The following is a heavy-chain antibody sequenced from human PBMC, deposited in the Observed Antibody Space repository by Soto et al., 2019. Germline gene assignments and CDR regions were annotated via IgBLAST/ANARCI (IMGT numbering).Heavy chain of an antibody. V-gene: IGHV2-70*01. CDR1: GFSLSTSGMC. J-gene: IGHJ6*02. Sequence: SGPTLVNPTQTLTLTCTFSGFSLSTSGMCVSWIRQPPGKALEWLALIDWDDDKYYSTSLKTRLTISKDTSKNQVVLTMTNMDPVDTATYYCARIPSYDILTGYYSSYYYYGMDVWRQGTTVTVSS. D-gene: IGHD3-9*01. CDR3: ARIPSYDILTGYYSSYYYYGMDV. CDR2: IDWDDDK.